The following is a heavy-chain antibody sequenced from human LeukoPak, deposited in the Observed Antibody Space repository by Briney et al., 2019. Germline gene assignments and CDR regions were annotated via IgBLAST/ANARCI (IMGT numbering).Heavy chain of an antibody. V-gene: IGHV3-7*01. J-gene: IGHJ4*02. D-gene: IGHD3-10*01. CDR3: GGGGQEWFGELGFDQ. CDR2: IKQDGSEK. CDR1: GFTFNSYA. Sequence: GGSLLLSCAASGFTFNSYAMTWVRQAPGKGLELVANIKQDGSEKNYVESVKRGFTISRDNAKNSLYLQTNSLRAEDTVVYYCGGGGQEWFGELGFDQWGQGTLVSVSS.